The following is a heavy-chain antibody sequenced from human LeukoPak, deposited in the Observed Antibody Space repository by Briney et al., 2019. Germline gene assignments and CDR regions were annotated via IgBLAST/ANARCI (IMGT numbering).Heavy chain of an antibody. CDR1: GLIHTHYF. Sequence: GGSLRLFCASSGLIHTHYFISCVRQAPGKGLEWVSSVSGGGGTTYYADSVKGRFAISRDNSKDTLYLQMNSLRAEDTAVYFCAKDHSSGWYRMGDYWGQGTLVAVSS. CDR2: VSGGGGTT. D-gene: IGHD6-19*01. V-gene: IGHV3-23*01. J-gene: IGHJ4*02. CDR3: AKDHSSGWYRMGDY.